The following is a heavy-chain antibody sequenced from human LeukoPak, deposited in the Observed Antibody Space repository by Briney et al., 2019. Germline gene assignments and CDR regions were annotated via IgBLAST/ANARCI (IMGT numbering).Heavy chain of an antibody. V-gene: IGHV3-23*01. CDR1: GFSLSTNG. J-gene: IGHJ6*02. D-gene: IGHD4-11*01. CDR3: AKALFYSNYYYGMDV. Sequence: GGSLRLSCAVSGFSLSTNGMSWVRQAPGKGLEWVSAITMSGTSTYYADSVKGRFTISRDNSKNTVYLQMNSLRAEDTAVYFCAKALFYSNYYYGMDVWGQGTTVTVSS. CDR2: ITMSGTST.